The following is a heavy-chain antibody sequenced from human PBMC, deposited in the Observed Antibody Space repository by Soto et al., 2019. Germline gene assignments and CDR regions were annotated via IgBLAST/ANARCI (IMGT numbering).Heavy chain of an antibody. Sequence: ASVKVSWKASGYTFTSYCISWVRQAPGQGLEWMGWISAYNGNTNYAQKLQGRVTMTTDTSTSTAYMELRSLRSDDTAVYYCARDRAVVPAAIANFDYWGQGTLVTVSS. V-gene: IGHV1-18*01. J-gene: IGHJ4*02. CDR3: ARDRAVVPAAIANFDY. CDR2: ISAYNGNT. CDR1: GYTFTSYC. D-gene: IGHD2-2*02.